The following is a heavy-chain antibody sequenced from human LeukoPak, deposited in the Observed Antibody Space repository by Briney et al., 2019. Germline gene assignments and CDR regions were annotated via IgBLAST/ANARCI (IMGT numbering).Heavy chain of an antibody. D-gene: IGHD2-2*01. CDR3: ARGKYCSSTSCLGNWFDP. J-gene: IGHJ5*02. V-gene: IGHV4-30-2*01. Sequence: SETLSLTCTVSGGSISSGGYYWSWIRQPPGKGLEWIGYIYHSGSTYYNPSLKSRVTISVDRSKNQFSLKLSSVTAADTAVYYCARGKYCSSTSCLGNWFDPWGQGTLVTVSS. CDR1: GGSISSGGYY. CDR2: IYHSGST.